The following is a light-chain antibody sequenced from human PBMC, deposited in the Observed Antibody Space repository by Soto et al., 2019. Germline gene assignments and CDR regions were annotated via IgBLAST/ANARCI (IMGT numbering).Light chain of an antibody. CDR1: RSFASSY. CDR3: QHYNSSPPYI. CDR2: AAS. V-gene: IGKV3-20*01. J-gene: IGKJ2*01. Sequence: SPVTLSLSPGERATLSCRASRSFASSYLGWYQQKPGQAPRLLIYAASTRATGIPDRFSGSGSATDFTLTISRLEPEDSAVYYCQHYNSSPPYIFGQGTRLEIK.